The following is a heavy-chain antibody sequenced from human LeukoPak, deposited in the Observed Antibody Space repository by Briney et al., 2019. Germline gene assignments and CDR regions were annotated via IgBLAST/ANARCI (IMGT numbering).Heavy chain of an antibody. CDR2: IYSGGST. D-gene: IGHD6-13*01. Sequence: PGGSLRLSCAASGFTVSGNYMSWVRRAPGKGLEWVSFIYSGGSTYYADSVKGRFTISRDNSKNTLFLQMNSLRVDDTAVYYCARGVQQLKYWGQGTLVTVSS. J-gene: IGHJ4*02. CDR3: ARGVQQLKY. CDR1: GFTVSGNY. V-gene: IGHV3-53*01.